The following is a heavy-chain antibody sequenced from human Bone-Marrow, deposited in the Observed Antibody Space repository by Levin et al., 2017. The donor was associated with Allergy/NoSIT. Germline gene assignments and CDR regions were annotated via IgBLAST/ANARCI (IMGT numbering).Heavy chain of an antibody. CDR2: ISYDGSNK. J-gene: IGHJ4*02. D-gene: IGHD5-18*01. Sequence: GESLKISCAASGFTFSSYGMHWVRQAPGKGLEWVAVISYDGSNKYYADSVKGRFTISRDNSKNTLYLQMNSLRAEDTAVYYCAKVRPRYSYGRYYFDYWGQGTLVTVSS. CDR1: GFTFSSYG. V-gene: IGHV3-30*18. CDR3: AKVRPRYSYGRYYFDY.